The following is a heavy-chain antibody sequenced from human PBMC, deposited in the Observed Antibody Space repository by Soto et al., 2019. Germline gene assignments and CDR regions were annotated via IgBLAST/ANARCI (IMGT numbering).Heavy chain of an antibody. CDR1: GGSISSSSYY. V-gene: IGHV4-39*01. J-gene: IGHJ6*02. CDR3: ARRMWGYYGMDV. Sequence: QLQLQESGPGLVKPSETLSLTCTDSGGSISSSSYYWGWIRQPPGKGLEWIGSIYYSGSTYYNPSLKSRVTISVDTSKNQFSLKLSSVTAADTAVYYCARRMWGYYGMDVWGQGTTVTVSS. CDR2: IYYSGST. D-gene: IGHD1-26*01.